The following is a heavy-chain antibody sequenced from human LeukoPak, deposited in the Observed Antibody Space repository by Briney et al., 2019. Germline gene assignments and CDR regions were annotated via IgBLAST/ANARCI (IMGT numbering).Heavy chain of an antibody. CDR3: ARVSMGVVVVTFDY. D-gene: IGHD3-22*01. V-gene: IGHV4-31*03. CDR1: GGSISSGGYY. CDR2: IYYSGST. J-gene: IGHJ4*02. Sequence: SETLSLTCTVSGGSISSGGYYWSWIRQHPGKGLEWIGYIYYSGSTYYNPSLKSRVTIPVDTSKNQFSLKLSSVTAADTAVYYCARVSMGVVVVTFDYWGQGTLVTVSS.